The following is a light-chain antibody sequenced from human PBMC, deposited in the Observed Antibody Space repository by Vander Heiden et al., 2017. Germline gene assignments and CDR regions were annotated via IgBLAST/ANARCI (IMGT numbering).Light chain of an antibody. V-gene: IGKV3-20*01. CDR1: QSVSSGY. CDR2: AAS. J-gene: IGKJ2*01. Sequence: ETVLTQSPGPPSLHPGERATLSCRATQSVSSGYLAWYQQKPGQTPSLLIYAASSRATGIPERFSSSRSGTVFTLTISRLEPEDFAVYYCQQYGDSPPYTFGQGTKVEIK. CDR3: QQYGDSPPYT.